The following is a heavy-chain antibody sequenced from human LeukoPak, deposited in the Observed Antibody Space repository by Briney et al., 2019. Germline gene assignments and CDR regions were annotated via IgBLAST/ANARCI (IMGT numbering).Heavy chain of an antibody. CDR2: XNHSGXX. CDR1: GGSXSGYY. J-gene: IGHJ4*02. CDR3: ASGHDILTGYYLLLDY. D-gene: IGHD3-9*01. Sequence: SETLSLTCAVYGGSXSGYYWSWVRQPPGXGXXXXXXXNHSGXXNXNXXXXXXXTISXDTSKNQFSLKLSSVTAADTAVYYCASGHDILTGYYLLLDYWGQGTLVTVSS. V-gene: IGHV4-34*01.